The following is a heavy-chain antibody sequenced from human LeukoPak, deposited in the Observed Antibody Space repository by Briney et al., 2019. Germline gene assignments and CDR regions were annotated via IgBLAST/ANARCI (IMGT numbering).Heavy chain of an antibody. V-gene: IGHV4-34*01. CDR2: INHSGST. J-gene: IGHJ4*02. CDR1: GGSFSGYY. D-gene: IGHD3-10*01. Sequence: SETLSLTCAVYGGSFSGYYWSWIRQPPGKGLEWIGEINHSGSTNCNPSLKSRVTISVDTSKNQFSLKLSSVTAADTAVYYCARHLRSGRARYFDYWGQGTLVTVSS. CDR3: ARHLRSGRARYFDY.